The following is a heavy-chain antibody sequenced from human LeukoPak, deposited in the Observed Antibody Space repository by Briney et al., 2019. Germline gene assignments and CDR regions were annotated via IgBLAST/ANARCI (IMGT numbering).Heavy chain of an antibody. CDR1: GGSLSSGGYS. V-gene: IGHV4-30-2*01. CDR2: IYHSGST. CDR3: ARGGGELLSPFDY. Sequence: SETLSLTCAVSGGSLSSGGYSWSWIRQPPGKGLEWIGYIYHSGSTYYNPSLKSRVTISVDRSKNQFSLKLSSVTAADTAVYYCARGGGELLSPFDYWGQGTLVTVSS. D-gene: IGHD3-10*01. J-gene: IGHJ4*02.